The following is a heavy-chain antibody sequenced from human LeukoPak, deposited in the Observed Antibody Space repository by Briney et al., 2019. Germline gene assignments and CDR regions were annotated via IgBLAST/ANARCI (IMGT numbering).Heavy chain of an antibody. D-gene: IGHD6-6*01. CDR3: ARDQYSSSSRDALDI. CDR1: GFTVSSNY. Sequence: GGSLRLSCAASGFTVSSNYMSWVRQAPGKGLEWVSVIYSGGSTYYADSVKGRFTISRDNSKNALYLQMNSLRAEDTAVYYCARDQYSSSSRDALDIWGQGTMVTVSS. J-gene: IGHJ3*02. V-gene: IGHV3-66*02. CDR2: IYSGGST.